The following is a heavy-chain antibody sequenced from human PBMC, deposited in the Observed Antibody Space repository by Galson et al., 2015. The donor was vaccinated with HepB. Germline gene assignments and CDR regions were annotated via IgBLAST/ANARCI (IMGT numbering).Heavy chain of an antibody. CDR1: GFTFSSYG. Sequence: SLRLSCAASGFTFSSYGMHWVRQAPGKGLEWVAVIWYDGSNKYYADSVKGRFTISRDNSKNTLYLQMNSLRAEDTAVYYCAREDIVLLWFGDAPGAFDYWGQGTLVTVSS. V-gene: IGHV3-33*08. CDR2: IWYDGSNK. D-gene: IGHD3-10*01. J-gene: IGHJ4*02. CDR3: AREDIVLLWFGDAPGAFDY.